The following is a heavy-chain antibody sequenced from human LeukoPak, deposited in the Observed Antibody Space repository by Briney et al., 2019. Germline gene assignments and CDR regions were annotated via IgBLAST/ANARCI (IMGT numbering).Heavy chain of an antibody. D-gene: IGHD4-23*01. CDR2: ISSSSSYI. CDR3: ARVRTVVTPPDY. J-gene: IGHJ4*02. Sequence: GSLRLSCAASGFTFSSYSMDWVRQAPGKGLEWVSSISSSSSYIYYADSVKGRFTISRDNAKNSLYLQMNSLRAEDTAVYYCARVRTVVTPPDYWGQGTLVTVSS. CDR1: GFTFSSYS. V-gene: IGHV3-21*01.